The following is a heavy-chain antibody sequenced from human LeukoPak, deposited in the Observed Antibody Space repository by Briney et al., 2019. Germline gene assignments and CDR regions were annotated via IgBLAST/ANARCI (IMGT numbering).Heavy chain of an antibody. V-gene: IGHV3-23*01. CDR3: AKYANYDILTGYYSLDY. Sequence: GGSLRLSCAASGFTFSSYAMSWVRQAPGKGLEWVSAISGSGGGTYYADSVKGRFTISRDNSKNTLYLQMNSLRAEDTAVYYCAKYANYDILTGYYSLDYWGQGTLVTVSS. CDR1: GFTFSSYA. CDR2: ISGSGGGT. J-gene: IGHJ4*02. D-gene: IGHD3-9*01.